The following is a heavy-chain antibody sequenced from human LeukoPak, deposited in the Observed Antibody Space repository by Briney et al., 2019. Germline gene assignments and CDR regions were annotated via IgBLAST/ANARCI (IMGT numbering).Heavy chain of an antibody. D-gene: IGHD6-25*01. CDR3: ARDIRGQRGYYYYYMDV. CDR1: GFTFSNYA. Sequence: GGSLRLSCAASGFTFSNYAINWVRQAPGKGLEWVSVISDNGGSSYYADSVKGRFTISRDNSKNTLYLQMNSLRAEDTAVYYCARDIRGQRGYYYYYMDVWGKGTTVTVSS. CDR2: ISDNGGSS. V-gene: IGHV3-23*01. J-gene: IGHJ6*03.